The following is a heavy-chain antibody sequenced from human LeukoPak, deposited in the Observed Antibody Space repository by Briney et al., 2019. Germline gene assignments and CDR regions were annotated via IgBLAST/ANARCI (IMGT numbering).Heavy chain of an antibody. V-gene: IGHV4-39*07. CDR1: RGSIIISYY. CDR2: IYYSGST. CDR3: ARGLDDY. Sequence: SETLSLTCTLSRGSIIISYYWGWIRQPPGKGLEWIGTIYYSGSTYYNPSLKSRVTISVDTSKNQFSLKLSSVTAADTAVCYCARGLDDYWGQGTLVTVSS. J-gene: IGHJ4*02.